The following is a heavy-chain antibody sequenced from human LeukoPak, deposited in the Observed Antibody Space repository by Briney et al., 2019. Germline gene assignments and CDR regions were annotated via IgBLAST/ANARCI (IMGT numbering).Heavy chain of an antibody. D-gene: IGHD4-11*01. J-gene: IGHJ4*02. CDR2: INPNSGGT. CDR3: ARSHSNDYFDY. Sequence: ASVNVSCKASGYTFTGYYMHWVRQAPGQGLEWMGWINPNSGGTNYAQKFQGWVTMTRDTSISTAYMELSRLRSDDTAVYYCARSHSNDYFDYWGQGTLVTVSS. CDR1: GYTFTGYY. V-gene: IGHV1-2*04.